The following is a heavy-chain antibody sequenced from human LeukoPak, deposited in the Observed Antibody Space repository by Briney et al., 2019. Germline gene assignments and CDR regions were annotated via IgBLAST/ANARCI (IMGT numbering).Heavy chain of an antibody. Sequence: SVKVSCKASGGTFSSYAISWVRQAPGQGLEWMGRIIPIFGIANYAQKFQGRVTITADKSTSTAYMELSSLRSEDTAVYYCARDLSGVVIIHYGTDVWGQGTTVTVSS. CDR3: ARDLSGVVIIHYGTDV. D-gene: IGHD3-3*01. V-gene: IGHV1-69*04. CDR1: GGTFSSYA. CDR2: IIPIFGIA. J-gene: IGHJ6*02.